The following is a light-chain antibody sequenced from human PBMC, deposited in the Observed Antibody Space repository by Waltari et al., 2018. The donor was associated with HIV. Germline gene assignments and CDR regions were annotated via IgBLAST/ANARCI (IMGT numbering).Light chain of an antibody. CDR2: EDS. CDR3: YSTDSSGYPL. V-gene: IGLV3-10*01. J-gene: IGLJ2*01. Sequence: SYELTQPPSVSVSPGQAARITFSGDALPNKDAYWYQQKSGQAPVLVIYEDSERPSGIPERFSGSSSGTMATLTISGAQVEDEADYYCYSTDSSGYPLFGGGTKLTVL. CDR1: ALPNKD.